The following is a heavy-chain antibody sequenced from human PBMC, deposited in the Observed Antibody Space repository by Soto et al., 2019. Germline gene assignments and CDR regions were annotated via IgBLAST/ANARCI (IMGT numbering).Heavy chain of an antibody. J-gene: IGHJ3*02. CDR2: TSNSGDIT. D-gene: IGHD4-17*01. V-gene: IGHV3-23*01. Sequence: PVGSLRLSCAASGFTFTTYAMSWVRQAPGKGLEWVSATSNSGDITYYADSVRGRFTISRDNSINTLYLQMNGLRTDDTAAYYCAHPRGYGVFDAYDIWGQGAMVTVSS. CDR1: GFTFTTYA. CDR3: AHPRGYGVFDAYDI.